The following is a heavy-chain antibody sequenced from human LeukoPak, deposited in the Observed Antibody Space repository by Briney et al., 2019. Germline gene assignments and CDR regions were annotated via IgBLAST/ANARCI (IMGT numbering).Heavy chain of an antibody. D-gene: IGHD3-3*01. J-gene: IGHJ4*02. CDR3: ARDIGFWSGPHFDY. CDR2: ICYSGST. CDR1: GGSISSGGYY. Sequence: SETLSLTCTVSGGSISSGGYYWSWIRQHPGKGLEWIGYICYSGSTNYNPSLKSRVTISVDTSKNQFSLKLSSVTAADTAVYYCARDIGFWSGPHFDYWGQGTLVTVSS. V-gene: IGHV4-31*03.